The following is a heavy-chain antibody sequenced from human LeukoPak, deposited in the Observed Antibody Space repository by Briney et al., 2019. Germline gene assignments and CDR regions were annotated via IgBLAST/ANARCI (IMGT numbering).Heavy chain of an antibody. D-gene: IGHD3-22*01. Sequence: PSETLSLTCTVSGGSVSGHYWTWIRQPPGKGLEWIGQVFYTGQADYNPSLKSRVTISVDTSKNQFSLKLSSVTAADTAVYYCARSYYYDSSGPIDYWGQGTLVTVSS. J-gene: IGHJ4*02. CDR2: VFYTGQA. V-gene: IGHV4-59*02. CDR1: GGSVSGHY. CDR3: ARSYYYDSSGPIDY.